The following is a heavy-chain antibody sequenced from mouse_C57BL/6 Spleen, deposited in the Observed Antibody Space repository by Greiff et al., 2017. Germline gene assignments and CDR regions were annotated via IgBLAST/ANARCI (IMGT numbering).Heavy chain of an antibody. J-gene: IGHJ4*01. CDR3: ARSATVVANAMDY. Sequence: EVKLMESGPELVKPGASVKISCKASGYSFTDYNMNWVKQSNGKSLEWIGVINPNYGTTSYNQKFKSKATLTVDQSSSTAYMQLNSLTSEDSAFYYCARSATVVANAMDYWGQGTSVTVSS. V-gene: IGHV1-39*01. D-gene: IGHD1-1*01. CDR1: GYSFTDYN. CDR2: INPNYGTT.